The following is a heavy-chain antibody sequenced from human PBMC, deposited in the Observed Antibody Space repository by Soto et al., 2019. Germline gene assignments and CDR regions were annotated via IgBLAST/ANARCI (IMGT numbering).Heavy chain of an antibody. CDR2: IYYAGDT. CDR3: ARQDATMGYYAFWSGFPVAH. V-gene: IGHV4-39*01. Sequence: QMQLQESGPGLVKPSETLSLTCTVSGGSISSSSYYWGWIRQSPGKGLEWIGSIYYAGDTQYNPSLKSRVPLSVDRSNSQFSLKVTSVTAADTAVYYCARQDATMGYYAFWSGFPVAHWGQGTLVTVSS. J-gene: IGHJ4*02. CDR1: GGSISSSSYY. D-gene: IGHD3-3*01.